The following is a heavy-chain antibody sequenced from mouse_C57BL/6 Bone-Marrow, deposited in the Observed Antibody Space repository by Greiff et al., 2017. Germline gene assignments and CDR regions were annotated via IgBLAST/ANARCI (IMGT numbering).Heavy chain of an antibody. CDR1: GYTFTSYD. J-gene: IGHJ2*01. CDR2: IYPRDGST. V-gene: IGHV1-85*01. CDR3: ARRFTTVVPYYFDY. Sequence: ESGPELVKPGASVKLSCKASGYTFTSYDIHWVKQRPGQGLEWIGWIYPRDGSTKYNEKFKGKATLTVDTSSSTAYMELHSLTSEDSAVYFCARRFTTVVPYYFDYWGQGTTLTVSS. D-gene: IGHD1-1*01.